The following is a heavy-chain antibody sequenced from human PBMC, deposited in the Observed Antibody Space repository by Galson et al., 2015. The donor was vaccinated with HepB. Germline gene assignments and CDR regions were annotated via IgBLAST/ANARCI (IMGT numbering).Heavy chain of an antibody. Sequence: SLRLSCASSGFSFSNYAIHWVRQAPGKGLEWMAVISYYGSFRYYSDSVKGRFTVTKDTSRSILYLQMNSLRFDDTAVYYCAKGGPGRIGTMKNSSLGLDPWGQGTLVTVSP. CDR1: GFSFSNYA. J-gene: IGHJ5*02. V-gene: IGHV3-30*04. CDR2: ISYYGSFR. D-gene: IGHD5-18*01. CDR3: AKGGPGRIGTMKNSSLGLDP.